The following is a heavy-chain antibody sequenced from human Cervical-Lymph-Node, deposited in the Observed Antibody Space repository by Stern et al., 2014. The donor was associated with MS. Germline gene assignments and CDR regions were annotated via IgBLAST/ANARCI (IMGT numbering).Heavy chain of an antibody. CDR2: ISWNSGDI. Sequence: EVQLVESGGGLVQPGGSLGLSCAASGIIFGDYVMHWVRQAPGKGLEWGAGISWNSGDIAYTDSVKGRFTISRDNAKNSLYLHMNSLRAEDTALYYCAKDLGEVFYYGMDVWGQGTTVTVSS. V-gene: IGHV3-9*01. J-gene: IGHJ6*02. CDR3: AKDLGEVFYYGMDV. CDR1: GIIFGDYV. D-gene: IGHD2-21*01.